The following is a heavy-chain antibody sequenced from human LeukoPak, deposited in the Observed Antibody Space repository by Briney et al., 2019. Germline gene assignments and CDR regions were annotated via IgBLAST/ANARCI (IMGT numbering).Heavy chain of an antibody. Sequence: PSETLSLTCTVSGGSISSGGYYWSWIRQPPGKGLEWIGYIYHSGSTYYNPSLKSRVTISVDRSKNQYSLKVNSMTAADTAVYFCVRLPGGRDWYFELWGRGTLVTVSS. D-gene: IGHD4-11*01. CDR2: IYHSGST. CDR3: VRLPGGRDWYFEL. J-gene: IGHJ2*01. V-gene: IGHV4-30-2*02. CDR1: GGSISSGGYY.